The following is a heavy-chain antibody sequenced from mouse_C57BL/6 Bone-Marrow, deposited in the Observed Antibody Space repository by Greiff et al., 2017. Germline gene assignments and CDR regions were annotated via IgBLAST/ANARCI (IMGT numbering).Heavy chain of an antibody. D-gene: IGHD1-1*01. Sequence: VQLQQPGAELVKPGASVKLSCKASGYTFTSYWLHWVKQRPGQGLEWIGMIHPNSGSTNYNEKFKSKATLTVDKSSSPAYMQLSSLTSEDSAVYYCARGSSYWYFDDWGTGTTVTVSS. CDR3: ARGSSYWYFDD. V-gene: IGHV1-64*01. CDR2: IHPNSGST. CDR1: GYTFTSYW. J-gene: IGHJ1*03.